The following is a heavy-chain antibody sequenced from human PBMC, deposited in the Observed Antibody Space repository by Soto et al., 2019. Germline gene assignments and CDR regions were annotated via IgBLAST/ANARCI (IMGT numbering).Heavy chain of an antibody. Sequence: GASVKVSCKASGYTFTSYDIYWVRQATGQGLEWMGWMNPNTGNSGYAQKFQGRVTVTSDTSINTAYLQWSSLKASDTAMYYCARLGQGGYVQGMDVWGQGTTVTVSS. CDR2: MNPNTGNS. J-gene: IGHJ6*02. CDR3: ARLGQGGYVQGMDV. CDR1: GYTFTSYD. V-gene: IGHV1-8*01. D-gene: IGHD5-12*01.